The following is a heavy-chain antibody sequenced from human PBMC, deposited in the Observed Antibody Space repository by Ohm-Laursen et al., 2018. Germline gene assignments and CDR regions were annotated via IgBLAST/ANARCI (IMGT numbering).Heavy chain of an antibody. CDR2: MWANGRDK. D-gene: IGHD3-22*01. CDR1: GFTFSIYG. Sequence: RSLRLSCAAPGFTFSIYGIHWVRQAPGKGLEWVAVMWANGRDKYYADSVKGRFTVSRDNSKNTVYLQMNSLRVDDTAVYYCARDCGTSSHYGWFDPWGQGTLVTVSS. J-gene: IGHJ5*02. CDR3: ARDCGTSSHYGWFDP. V-gene: IGHV3-33*01.